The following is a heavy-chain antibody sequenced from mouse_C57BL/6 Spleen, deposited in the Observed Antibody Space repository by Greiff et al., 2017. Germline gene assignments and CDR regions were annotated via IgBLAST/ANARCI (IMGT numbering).Heavy chain of an antibody. V-gene: IGHV1-64*01. J-gene: IGHJ4*01. CDR3: ARGGYYYGTLCYAMDY. Sequence: VQLQQPGAELVKPGASVKLSCKASGYTFTSYWMHWVKQRPGQGLEWIGMIHPNSGSTNYNEKFKSKATLTVDKSSSTAYMQLSSLTSEDSAVXYCARGGYYYGTLCYAMDYWGQGTSVTVSS. D-gene: IGHD1-1*01. CDR2: IHPNSGST. CDR1: GYTFTSYW.